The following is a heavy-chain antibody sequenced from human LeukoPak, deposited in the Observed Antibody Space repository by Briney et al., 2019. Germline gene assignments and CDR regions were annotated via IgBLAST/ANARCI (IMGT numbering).Heavy chain of an antibody. CDR1: GFSFSNHG. CDR2: IWDDGNNK. V-gene: IGHV3-30*02. D-gene: IGHD1-1*01. Sequence: GGSLRLSCAASGFSFSNHGMHWVRQAPGKRLEWVAVIWDDGNNKRYANSVNGRFTISRDNSKNTLYLQMNSLRAEDTAVYFCVKDLSGYWTFDYWGQGTLVTVSS. CDR3: VKDLSGYWTFDY. J-gene: IGHJ4*02.